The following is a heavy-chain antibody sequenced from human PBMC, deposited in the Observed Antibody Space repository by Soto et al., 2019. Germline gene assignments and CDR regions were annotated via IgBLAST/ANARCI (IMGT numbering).Heavy chain of an antibody. D-gene: IGHD1-26*01. V-gene: IGHV4-61*01. CDR3: ARVPSYSGSGRSVIDY. J-gene: IGHJ4*02. CDR2: IYYSGST. CDR1: GGSVSSGSYY. Sequence: SETLSLTCTVSGGSVSSGSYYWSWIRQPPGKGLEWIGYIYYSGSTNYNPSLKSRVTISVDTSKNQFSLKLSSVTAADTAVYYCARVPSYSGSGRSVIDYWGQGTLVTVSS.